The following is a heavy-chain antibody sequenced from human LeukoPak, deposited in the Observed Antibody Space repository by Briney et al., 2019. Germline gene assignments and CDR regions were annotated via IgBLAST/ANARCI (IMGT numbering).Heavy chain of an antibody. CDR2: ISSSGSTI. Sequence: GESLRLSCAAAGFTFSDYYMSWIRQAPGKGLEWVSYISSSGSTIYYADSVKGRFTISRDNAKNSLYLQMNGLRAEDTAVYYCARERDCSVGSCSFLFDYWAQGTLVTVSS. J-gene: IGHJ4*02. CDR3: ARERDCSVGSCSFLFDY. D-gene: IGHD2-15*01. V-gene: IGHV3-11*04. CDR1: GFTFSDYY.